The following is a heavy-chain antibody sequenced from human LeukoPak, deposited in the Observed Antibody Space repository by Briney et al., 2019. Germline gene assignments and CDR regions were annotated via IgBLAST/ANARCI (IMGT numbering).Heavy chain of an antibody. CDR3: ARVKDTYYDLSDWYFDL. V-gene: IGHV1-46*01. Sequence: EASVEVSCKASGYTFTSYYMHWVRQAPGQGLEWMGIINPSGGSTSYAQKFQGRVTMTRDTSTSTVYMELSSLRSEDTAVYYCARVKDTYYDLSDWYFDLWGRGTLVTVSS. CDR2: INPSGGST. J-gene: IGHJ2*01. D-gene: IGHD3-3*01. CDR1: GYTFTSYY.